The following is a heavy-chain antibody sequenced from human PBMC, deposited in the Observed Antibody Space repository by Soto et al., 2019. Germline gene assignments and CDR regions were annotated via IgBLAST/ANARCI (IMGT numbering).Heavy chain of an antibody. CDR1: GFTFSSYA. D-gene: IGHD3-16*02. CDR3: AKAFFMITFGGVIVDY. CDR2: ISGSGGST. V-gene: IGHV3-23*01. J-gene: IGHJ4*02. Sequence: GGSLRLSCAASGFTFSSYAMSWVRQAPGKGLEWVSAISGSGGSTYYADSVKGRFTISRDNSKNTLYLQMNSLRAEDTAVYYCAKAFFMITFGGVIVDYWGQGTLVTVSS.